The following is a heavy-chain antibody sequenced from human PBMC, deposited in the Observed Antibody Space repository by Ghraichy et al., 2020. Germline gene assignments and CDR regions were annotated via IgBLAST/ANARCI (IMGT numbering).Heavy chain of an antibody. D-gene: IGHD2-8*01. V-gene: IGHV3-74*01. CDR1: GFTFSSYW. J-gene: IGHJ4*02. CDR2: IDGSGTST. Sequence: WGSLRLSCAASGFTFSSYWLHWVRQAPGKGLVWVSRIDGSGTSTAYADSVKGRFTISRDNAENTSYLQMNSLRAEDTAVYYCARVRMAGERAFAFWGQGTLVTVSS. CDR3: ARVRMAGERAFAF.